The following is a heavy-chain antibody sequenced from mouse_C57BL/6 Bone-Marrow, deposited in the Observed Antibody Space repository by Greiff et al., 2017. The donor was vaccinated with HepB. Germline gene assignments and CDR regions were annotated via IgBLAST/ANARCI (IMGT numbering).Heavy chain of an antibody. V-gene: IGHV3-8*01. CDR2: ISYSGST. CDR1: GYSITSDY. J-gene: IGHJ1*03. D-gene: IGHD4-1*02. CDR3: ARSPRQLGRRYFDV. Sequence: VQLKQSGPGLAKPSQTLSLTCSVTGYSITSDYWNWIRKFPGNKLEYMGYISYSGSTYYTPSLKSRISITRDTSKNQYYLQLNSVTTEDTATYYCARSPRQLGRRYFDVWGTGTTVTVSS.